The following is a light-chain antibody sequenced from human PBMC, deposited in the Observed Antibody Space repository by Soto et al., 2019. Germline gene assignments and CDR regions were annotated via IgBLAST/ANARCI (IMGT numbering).Light chain of an antibody. CDR3: QHYQRFSRT. J-gene: IGKJ1*01. CDR1: QTISSW. V-gene: IGKV1-5*03. CDR2: QAS. Sequence: DIQMTQSPSTLSGSVGDRVTITCRASQTISSWLAWYQQKPGKAPKLLIYQASRLQSGVPSRFSGSVSGTEFTLTISSLQPDDLATYYCQHYQRFSRTFGRGTKVDIK.